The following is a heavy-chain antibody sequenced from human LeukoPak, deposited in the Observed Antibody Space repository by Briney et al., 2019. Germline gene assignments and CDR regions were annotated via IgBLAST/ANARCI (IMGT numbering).Heavy chain of an antibody. D-gene: IGHD6-13*01. CDR3: ARVSFGAAAGTY. V-gene: IGHV3-48*04. J-gene: IGHJ4*02. CDR1: GFTFSSYA. CDR2: ISSSGSTI. Sequence: GGSLRLSCAASGFTFSSYAMSWVRQAPGKGLEWVSYISSSGSTIYYADSVKGRFTISRDNDKNSLYLQMNSLRAEDTAVYYCARVSFGAAAGTYWGQGALVTVSS.